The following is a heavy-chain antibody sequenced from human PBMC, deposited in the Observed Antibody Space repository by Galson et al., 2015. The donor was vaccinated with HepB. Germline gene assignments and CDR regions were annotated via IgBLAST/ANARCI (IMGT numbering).Heavy chain of an antibody. V-gene: IGHV1-46*01. D-gene: IGHD3-22*01. CDR2: INPSGGST. Sequence: SVKVSCKASGYTFTSYYMHWVRQAPGQGPEWMGIINPSGGSTSYAQKFQGRVTMTRDTSTSTVHMELSSLRSEDTAVYYCARGGHYYDGSGYYLFDYWGQGTLVTVSS. J-gene: IGHJ4*02. CDR1: GYTFTSYY. CDR3: ARGGHYYDGSGYYLFDY.